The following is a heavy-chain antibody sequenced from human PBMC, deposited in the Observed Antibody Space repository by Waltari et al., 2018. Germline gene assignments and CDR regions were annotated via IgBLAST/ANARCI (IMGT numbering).Heavy chain of an antibody. Sequence: QLQLVQSGAEVKKPGASVKLSSKASGYTFTSYGISGVRQAPGQGLEWMGWISAYNGNTNYAQKLQGRVTMTTDTSTSTAYMELRSLRSDDTAVYYCARNSVGATPGDYWGQGTLVTVSS. J-gene: IGHJ4*02. CDR1: GYTFTSYG. V-gene: IGHV1-18*04. D-gene: IGHD1-26*01. CDR2: ISAYNGNT. CDR3: ARNSVGATPGDY.